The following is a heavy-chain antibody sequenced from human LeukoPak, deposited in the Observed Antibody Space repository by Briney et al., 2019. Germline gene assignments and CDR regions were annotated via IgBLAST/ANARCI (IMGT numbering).Heavy chain of an antibody. CDR2: IFYIGST. CDR1: GGSISSHY. J-gene: IGHJ4*02. V-gene: IGHV4-59*07. Sequence: PSDTLSLTCIVSGGSISSHYWSWIRQPPGKGLEWIGYIFYIGSTNYNPSLKSRVTISVDTSKNQFSLKLSSVTAADTAVYYCARTLFLEWANYYFDYWGQGTLVTVSS. CDR3: ARTLFLEWANYYFDY. D-gene: IGHD3-3*01.